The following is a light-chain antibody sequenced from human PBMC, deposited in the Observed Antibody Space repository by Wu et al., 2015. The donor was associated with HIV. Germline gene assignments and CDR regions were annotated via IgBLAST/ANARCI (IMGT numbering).Light chain of an antibody. CDR2: GAS. CDR3: QQSYISPLA. CDR1: QSISSF. Sequence: DIQMTQSPFSLSASVGDRVTITCRASQSISSFLNWYQQKPGKAPKLLIYGASNLQSGVPSRFGGGGSGTDFTLTISSLQPEDFATYYCQQSYISPLAFGGGTKVEIK. J-gene: IGKJ4*01. V-gene: IGKV1-39*01.